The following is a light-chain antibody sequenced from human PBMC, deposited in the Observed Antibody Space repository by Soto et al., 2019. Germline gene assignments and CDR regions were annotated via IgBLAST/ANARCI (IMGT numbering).Light chain of an antibody. CDR2: GAS. CDR3: QQSIDWPMYT. CDR1: ENVGVN. Sequence: VMTQSPATLSVSPGEGATLSCRASENVGVNLAWYQQKPGQAPRLLIYGASTRATDIPARFSGSGSGTEFTLTISSLQPEDFAVNYCQQSIDWPMYTFAQGTKLEMK. J-gene: IGKJ2*01. V-gene: IGKV3-15*01.